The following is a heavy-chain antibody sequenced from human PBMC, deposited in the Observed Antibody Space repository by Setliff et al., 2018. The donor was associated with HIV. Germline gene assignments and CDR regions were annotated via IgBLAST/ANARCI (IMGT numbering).Heavy chain of an antibody. CDR2: IYHTGST. D-gene: IGHD3-3*01. Sequence: SETLSLTCAVSGGSISSSNWWNWVRQPPGKGLEWIGEIYHTGSTNYNPSLKSRLTISVDKSNNQFSLKLSSVTAADTAVYYCARGFRSGRIFGIDYWGQGTLVT. CDR3: ARGFRSGRIFGIDY. J-gene: IGHJ4*02. CDR1: GGSISSSNW. V-gene: IGHV4-4*02.